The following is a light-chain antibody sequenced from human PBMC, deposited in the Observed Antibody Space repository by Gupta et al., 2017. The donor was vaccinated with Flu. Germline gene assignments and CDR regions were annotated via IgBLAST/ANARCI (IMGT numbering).Light chain of an antibody. CDR2: KDT. CDR3: QSADNSGTYVV. Sequence: SYALTQPPSVSVSPGQTATITCSGNTLSTQYTYWYQQKPGQAPVLVIFKDTERPSGIPERFSGSNSGTTVTLTISGVQAEDEAAYYCQSADNSGTYVVFGGGTKLTVL. J-gene: IGLJ2*01. V-gene: IGLV3-25*03. CDR1: TLSTQY.